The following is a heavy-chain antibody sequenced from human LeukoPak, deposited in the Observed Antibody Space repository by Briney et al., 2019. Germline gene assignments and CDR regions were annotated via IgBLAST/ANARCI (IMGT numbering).Heavy chain of an antibody. CDR2: IKQDGIEK. CDR1: GFTFSNFW. CDR3: ARRLPTAWGADY. D-gene: IGHD7-27*01. J-gene: IGHJ4*02. V-gene: IGHV3-7*01. Sequence: PGGSLRLSCAASGFTFSNFWMTWIRQAPGKGLEWVANIKQDGIEKYYVDSVEGRFTVSRDNTKNTLLLQMDSLRAEDTAVYYCARRLPTAWGADYWGQGTLVTVSS.